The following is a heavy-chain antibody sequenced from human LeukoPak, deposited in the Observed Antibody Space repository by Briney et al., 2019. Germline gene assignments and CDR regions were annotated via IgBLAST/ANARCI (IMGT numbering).Heavy chain of an antibody. J-gene: IGHJ4*02. CDR2: LYGSGTT. CDR3: ARATYSGDTSYVFDY. Sequence: SESLSLTCTVSGDSIRSYYWNWFRQPAGKGLEWIGRLYGSGTTSYNPSLESRVSMSLDTPKNQFSLKLNSVTAADTAVYYCARATYSGDTSYVFDYWGQGTLVSVSS. CDR1: GDSIRSYY. V-gene: IGHV4-4*07. D-gene: IGHD1-26*01.